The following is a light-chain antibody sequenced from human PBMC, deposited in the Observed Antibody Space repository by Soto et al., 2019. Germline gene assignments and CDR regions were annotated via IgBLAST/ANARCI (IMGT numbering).Light chain of an antibody. J-gene: IGLJ1*01. V-gene: IGLV2-14*01. CDR1: SSDVGGYNY. Sequence: QSALTQPASVSGSPGQSITVSCTGTSSDVGGYNYVSWYQQHPGKVPQLMIFDVSNRPSGVSHRFSGSKSGNTASLTISGLQAEDEADYYCSSYTTSNTYVFGTGTQLTVL. CDR3: SSYTTSNTYV. CDR2: DVS.